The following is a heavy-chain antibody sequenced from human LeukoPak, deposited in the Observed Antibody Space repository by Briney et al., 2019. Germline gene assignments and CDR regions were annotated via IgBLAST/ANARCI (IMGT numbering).Heavy chain of an antibody. CDR3: ARSQGGHINP. CDR2: INHSGST. CDR1: GGSFSGYY. D-gene: IGHD3-16*01. J-gene: IGHJ5*02. V-gene: IGHV4-34*01. Sequence: SETLSLTCAVYGGSFSGYYWSWIRQPPGKGLEWIGEINHSGSTNYNPSLKSRVTISVDTSKNQFSLKLSSVTAADTAVYYCARSQGGHINPWGQGTLVTVSS.